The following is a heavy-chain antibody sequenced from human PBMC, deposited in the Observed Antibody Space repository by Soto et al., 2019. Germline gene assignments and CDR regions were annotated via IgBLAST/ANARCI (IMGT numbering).Heavy chain of an antibody. CDR2: IYDSGIT. CDR3: ARTYDSNGYANEFDS. Sequence: QVQLQESGPGLVKPSETLSLTCNVSGRSINSYYWSWVRQPPGKGLEWIGYIYDSGITSYNPSLKRRVTMSADTSKIQFSLKLTSVTGADTAVYYCARTYDSNGYANEFDSWGQGILVTVSS. J-gene: IGHJ4*02. V-gene: IGHV4-59*01. CDR1: GRSINSYY. D-gene: IGHD3-22*01.